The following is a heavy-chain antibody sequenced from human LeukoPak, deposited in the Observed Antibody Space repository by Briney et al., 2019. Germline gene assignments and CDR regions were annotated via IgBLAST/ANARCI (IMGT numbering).Heavy chain of an antibody. J-gene: IGHJ6*02. Sequence: GGSLRLSCEASGFTFSSYGMHWVRQAPGKGLEWVAVISYDGSNKYYADSVKGRFTISRDNSKNTLYLQMNSLRAEDTAVYYCAKEGRGGNYYYYGMDVWGQGTTVTVSS. CDR3: AKEGRGGNYYYYGMDV. CDR1: GFTFSSYG. V-gene: IGHV3-30*18. CDR2: ISYDGSNK. D-gene: IGHD1-1*01.